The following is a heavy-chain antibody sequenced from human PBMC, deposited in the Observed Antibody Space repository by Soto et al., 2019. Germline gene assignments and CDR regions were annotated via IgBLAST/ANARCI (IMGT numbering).Heavy chain of an antibody. Sequence: EVQLLESGGGLVQPGGSLSLSCAASGFNFSSYAMSWVRQAPGKGLEWVSAISGSGGSTYYADSVKRRFTISSDNARNPLSRQMNSLRAADTAVYYCAKVTAYDFWSGYSNYDAFDIWGQGTMVTVSS. CDR1: GFNFSSYA. CDR3: AKVTAYDFWSGYSNYDAFDI. J-gene: IGHJ3*02. CDR2: ISGSGGST. D-gene: IGHD3-3*01. V-gene: IGHV3-23*01.